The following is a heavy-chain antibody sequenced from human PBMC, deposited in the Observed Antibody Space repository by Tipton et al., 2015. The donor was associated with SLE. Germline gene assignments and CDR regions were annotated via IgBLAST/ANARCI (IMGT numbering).Heavy chain of an antibody. CDR2: IYYSGST. Sequence: TLSLTCTVSGGSISSSSYYWGWIRQPPGKGLKWIGSIYYSGSTYYNPSLKSRVTISVDTSKNQFSLKLSSVTAADTAVYYCARITQDYDFWSGPYYYGMDVWGQGTTVTVSS. V-gene: IGHV4-39*01. CDR1: GGSISSSSYY. CDR3: ARITQDYDFWSGPYYYGMDV. D-gene: IGHD3-3*01. J-gene: IGHJ6*02.